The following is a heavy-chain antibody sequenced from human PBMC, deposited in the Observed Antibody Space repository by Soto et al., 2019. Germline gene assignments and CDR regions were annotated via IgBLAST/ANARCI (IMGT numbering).Heavy chain of an antibody. CDR2: IYYSGST. V-gene: IGHV4-30-4*01. CDR1: GGSISSDNYY. J-gene: IGHJ4*02. CDR3: ASTSYFDNSGSAH. D-gene: IGHD3-22*01. Sequence: PSETLSITCPVSGGSISSDNYYWSWIRQPPGKGLEWIGYIYYSGSTYYNPSLKSRVIISIDTSKNQFSLNLSSVTAADTAVYYCASTSYFDNSGSAHWGQGILVTVSS.